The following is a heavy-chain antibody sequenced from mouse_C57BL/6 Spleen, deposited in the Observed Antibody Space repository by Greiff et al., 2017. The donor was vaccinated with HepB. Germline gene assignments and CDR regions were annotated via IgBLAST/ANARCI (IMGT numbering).Heavy chain of an antibody. J-gene: IGHJ1*03. CDR2: ISSGSSTI. Sequence: EVKVEESGGGLVKPGGSLKLSCAASGFTFSDYGMHWVRQAPEKGLEWVAYISSGSSTIYYADTVKGRFTISRDNAKNTLFLQMTSLRSEDTAMYYCARYYYGSSYDWYFDVWGTGTTVTVSS. CDR1: GFTFSDYG. D-gene: IGHD1-1*01. V-gene: IGHV5-17*01. CDR3: ARYYYGSSYDWYFDV.